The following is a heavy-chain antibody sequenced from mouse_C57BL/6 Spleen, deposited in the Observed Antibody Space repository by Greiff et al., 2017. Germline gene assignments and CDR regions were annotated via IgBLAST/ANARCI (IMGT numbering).Heavy chain of an antibody. J-gene: IGHJ4*01. V-gene: IGHV1-80*01. CDR2: IYPGDGDT. CDR3: ARKDSSGYGMDY. D-gene: IGHD3-2*02. CDR1: GYAFSSYW. Sequence: VQLKESGAELVKPGASVKISCKASGYAFSSYWMNWVKQRPGKGLEWIGQIYPGDGDTNYNGKFKGKATLTADKSSSTAYMQLSSLTSEDSAVYFCARKDSSGYGMDYWGQGTSVTVSS.